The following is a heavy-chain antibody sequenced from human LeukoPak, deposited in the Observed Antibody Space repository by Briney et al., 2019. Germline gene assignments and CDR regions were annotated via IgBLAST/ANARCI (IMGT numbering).Heavy chain of an antibody. V-gene: IGHV3-30*18. CDR3: AKDLYKVGATSYYFDY. Sequence: GGSLRLSCAASGFTFSSYGMHWVRQAPGKGLEWVAVISYDGSNKFYADSVKGRFTISRDNPKNTLYLQMNSLRAEDTAVYYCAKDLYKVGATSYYFDYWGQGTLVTVSS. CDR2: ISYDGSNK. D-gene: IGHD1-26*01. CDR1: GFTFSSYG. J-gene: IGHJ4*02.